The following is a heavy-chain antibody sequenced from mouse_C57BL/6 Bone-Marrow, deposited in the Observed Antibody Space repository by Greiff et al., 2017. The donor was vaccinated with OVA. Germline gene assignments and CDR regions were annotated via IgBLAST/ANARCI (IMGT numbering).Heavy chain of an antibody. D-gene: IGHD2-5*01. CDR3: TTSGYYSNSGFAY. CDR1: GFNIKDDY. CDR2: IDPENGDT. V-gene: IGHV14-4*01. J-gene: IGHJ3*01. Sequence: EVQLQQSGAELVRPGASVKLSCTASGFNIKDDYMHWVKQRPEQGLEWIGWIDPENGDTEYASKFQGKATITADTSSNTAYLQLSSLTSEDTAVYYGTTSGYYSNSGFAYWGQGTLVTVSA.